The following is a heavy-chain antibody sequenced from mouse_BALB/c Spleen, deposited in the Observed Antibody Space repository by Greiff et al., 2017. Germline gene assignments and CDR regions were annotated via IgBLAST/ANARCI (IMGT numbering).Heavy chain of an antibody. CDR3: ARRGAARATGWFAY. J-gene: IGHJ3*01. CDR2: ILPGSGST. Sequence: VKLQESGAELMKPGASVKISCKATGYTFSSYWIEWVKQRPGHGLEWIGEILPGSGSTNYNEKFKGKATFTADTSSNTAYMQLSSLTSEDSAVYYCARRGAARATGWFAYWGQGTLVTVSA. CDR1: GYTFSSYW. V-gene: IGHV1-9*01. D-gene: IGHD3-1*01.